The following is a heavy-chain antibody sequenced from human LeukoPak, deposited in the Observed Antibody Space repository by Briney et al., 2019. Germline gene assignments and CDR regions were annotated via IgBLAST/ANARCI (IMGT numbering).Heavy chain of an antibody. D-gene: IGHD3-10*01. J-gene: IGHJ5*02. V-gene: IGHV4-61*02. CDR1: GDSVTSGGYY. CDR2: ISTSGST. Sequence: PSETLSLTCTVSGDSVTSGGYYWSWIRQPAGKGLEWIGRISTSGSTNYNPSLKSRVTISLDKSKNQFSLKLSSVTAADTAVYYCARHHTGSGTDNWFDPWGQGTLVTVSS. CDR3: ARHHTGSGTDNWFDP.